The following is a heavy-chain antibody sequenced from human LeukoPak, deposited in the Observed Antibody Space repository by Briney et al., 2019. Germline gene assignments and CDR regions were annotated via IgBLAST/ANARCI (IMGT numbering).Heavy chain of an antibody. D-gene: IGHD3-22*01. J-gene: IGHJ3*02. V-gene: IGHV1-18*01. CDR2: ISAYNGNT. CDR3: ARIPNHKYYYDSSGYYHSVREAFDI. Sequence: ASVKVSCKASGYTFTSYGISWVRQAPGQGLEWMGWISAYNGNTNYAQKLQGRVTVTTDTSTSTAYMELRSLRSDDTAVYYCARIPNHKYYYDSSGYYHSVREAFDIWGQGTMVTVSS. CDR1: GYTFTSYG.